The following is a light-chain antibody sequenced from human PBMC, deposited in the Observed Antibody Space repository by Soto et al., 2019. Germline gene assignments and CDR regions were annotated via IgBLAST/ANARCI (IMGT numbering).Light chain of an antibody. CDR1: HSVSSY. Sequence: EIVLTKSAATLYSSPGERATLSCRASHSVSSYLAWYHQKPGQAPRLLIYDASNRATGIPDRFSGSESGTDSTLTTSSLEPDDFSVYYCPQRTTWPSYTFGQGTKLAIK. V-gene: IGKV3-11*01. CDR2: DAS. CDR3: PQRTTWPSYT. J-gene: IGKJ2*01.